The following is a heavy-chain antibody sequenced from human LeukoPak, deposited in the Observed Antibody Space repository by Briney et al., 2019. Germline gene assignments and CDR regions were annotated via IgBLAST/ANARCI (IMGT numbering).Heavy chain of an antibody. V-gene: IGHV5-51*01. J-gene: IGHJ4*02. CDR3: ARSSDGDYPL. CDR1: GYSFTSYW. Sequence: GESLKISCQASGYSFTSYWIGWVRQMPGKGLEWMGLIYPGDSDTRYSPSFQGQVTISADKSISTAYLQWGGLKASDTAMYYCARSSDGDYPLWGQGTLVTVSS. CDR2: IYPGDSDT. D-gene: IGHD4-17*01.